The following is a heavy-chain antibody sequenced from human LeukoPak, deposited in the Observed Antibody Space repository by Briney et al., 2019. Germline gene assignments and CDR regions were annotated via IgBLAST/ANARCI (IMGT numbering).Heavy chain of an antibody. CDR2: IYSGGST. CDR1: GFTVSSNY. Sequence: GGSLRLSCAASGFTVSSNYMGWVRQAPGKGLEWVSVIYSGGSTYYPDSVKGRFTISRDNSKNTLFLQMNSLRAEDTAVYYCARAGAAAAPYYFDYWGQGTLVTVSS. D-gene: IGHD6-13*01. V-gene: IGHV3-66*01. J-gene: IGHJ4*02. CDR3: ARAGAAAAPYYFDY.